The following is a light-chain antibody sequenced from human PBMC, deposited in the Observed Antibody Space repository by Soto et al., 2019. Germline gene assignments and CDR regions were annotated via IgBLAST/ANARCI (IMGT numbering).Light chain of an antibody. V-gene: IGLV2-14*02. CDR2: EVV. CDR1: SSDVGSYNL. CDR3: KSYAGSNTYV. J-gene: IGLJ1*01. Sequence: QSVLAQHASVSGSPGQSITISCTGSSSDVGSYNLVSWYQHHPGKAPRLIIYEVVQRPSGVPDRFSGSKSGNTASLTVSGLQAADEGDYFCKSYAGSNTYVFGSGTKVTVL.